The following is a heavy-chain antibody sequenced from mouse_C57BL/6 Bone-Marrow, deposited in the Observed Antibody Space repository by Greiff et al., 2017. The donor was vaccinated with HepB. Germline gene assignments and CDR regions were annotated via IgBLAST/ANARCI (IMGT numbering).Heavy chain of an antibody. CDR1: GYTFTSYW. Sequence: VQLQESGAELVKPGASVKMSCKASGYTFTSYWITWVKQRPGQGLEWIGDIYPGSGSTNYNEKFKSKATLTVDTSSSTAYMQLSSLTSEDSAVYYCAREVYYGSSPFAYWGQGTLVTVSA. CDR3: AREVYYGSSPFAY. J-gene: IGHJ3*01. CDR2: IYPGSGST. D-gene: IGHD1-1*01. V-gene: IGHV1-55*01.